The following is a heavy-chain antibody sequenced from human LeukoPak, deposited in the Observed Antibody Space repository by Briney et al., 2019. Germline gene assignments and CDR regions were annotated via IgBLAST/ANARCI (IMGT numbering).Heavy chain of an antibody. CDR1: GYTFTSYD. CDR2: MNPNSGNT. Sequence: ASVKVSCKASGYTFTSYDINWVRQATGQGLEWMGWMNPNSGNTGYAQKFQGRVTMTRNTSISTAYMELSSLRSEDTAVYYCARALSGSFKLDSDYWGQGTLVTVSS. CDR3: ARALSGSFKLDSDY. J-gene: IGHJ4*02. D-gene: IGHD1-26*01. V-gene: IGHV1-8*01.